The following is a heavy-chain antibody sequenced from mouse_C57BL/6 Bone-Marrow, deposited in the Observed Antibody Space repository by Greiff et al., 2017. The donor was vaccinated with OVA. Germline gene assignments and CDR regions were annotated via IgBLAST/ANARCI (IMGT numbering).Heavy chain of an antibody. J-gene: IGHJ4*01. V-gene: IGHV5-9-1*02. CDR2: IISGCDYI. CDR1: LFSFRFSS. D-gene: IGHD2-1*01. Sequence: DVTLVESVPALLLPVRSLPLSCSSSLFSFRFSSLSFFRHSPSPFLALVAYIISGCDYIYSADTVTGRFTIYRDNARNTLYLQMSSLKSEDTAMYYCTRDPIYYGNSYAMDDWGQGTSVTVSS. CDR3: TRDPIYYGNSYAMDD.